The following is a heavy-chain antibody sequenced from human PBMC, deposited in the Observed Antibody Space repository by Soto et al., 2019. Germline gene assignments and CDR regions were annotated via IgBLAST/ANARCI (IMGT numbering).Heavy chain of an antibody. CDR2: ISSRNSFI. V-gene: IGHV3-21*01. CDR1: GFTFNTYS. Sequence: GGSLRLSCAASGFTFNTYSMNWVRQAPGKGLEWVSFISSRNSFIYYADSVRGRFTISRDNAKNSVFLQMNGLRVEDTAVYYCARDPAGSTRPYYYGMDVWGQGTTVTVSS. J-gene: IGHJ6*02. CDR3: ARDPAGSTRPYYYGMDV. D-gene: IGHD2-2*01.